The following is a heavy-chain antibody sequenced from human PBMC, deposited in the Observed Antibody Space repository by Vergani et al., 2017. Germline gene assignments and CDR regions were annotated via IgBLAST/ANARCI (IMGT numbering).Heavy chain of an antibody. D-gene: IGHD6-13*01. CDR1: GGSVSSGSYY. V-gene: IGHV4-61*10. CDR3: ARDQGHSSSFYFDY. J-gene: IGHJ4*02. Sequence: QVQLQESGPGLVKPSETLSLTCTVSGGSVSSGSYYWSWIRQPAGKGLEWIGYIYYSGSTNYNPSLKSRVTISVDTSKNQFSLKLSSVTAADTAVYYCARDQGHSSSFYFDYWGQGTLVTVSS. CDR2: IYYSGST.